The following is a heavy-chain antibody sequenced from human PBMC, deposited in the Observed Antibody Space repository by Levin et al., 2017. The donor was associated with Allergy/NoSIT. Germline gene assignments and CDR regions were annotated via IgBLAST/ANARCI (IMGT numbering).Heavy chain of an antibody. D-gene: IGHD5/OR15-5a*01. CDR2: INYRGGT. V-gene: IGHV4-61*01. Sequence: MAGGSLRLSCSVSGGSVSSGTYYWSWIRRPPGKGLEWIGYINYRGGTKYNPSLESRVTISVDTSKNEFSLKVTSVTAADTAVYYCARNRIIVSGGNDYYYGMDVWGQGTTVTVS. J-gene: IGHJ6*02. CDR3: ARNRIIVSGGNDYYYGMDV. CDR1: GGSVSSGTYY.